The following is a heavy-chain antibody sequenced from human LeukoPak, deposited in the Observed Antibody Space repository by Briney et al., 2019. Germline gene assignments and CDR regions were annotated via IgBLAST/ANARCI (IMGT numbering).Heavy chain of an antibody. CDR3: AKKVFSGWYGAFDI. CDR1: GFTFSNYD. Sequence: GGSLRLSCAGSGFTFSNYDMHWVRQAPDKGLEWVAVIAMDGSNKYYADSVKGRFTISRDNSKNTLYLQMNSLRAEDTAVYYCAKKVFSGWYGAFDIWGQGTMVTVSS. J-gene: IGHJ3*02. CDR2: IAMDGSNK. V-gene: IGHV3-30*18. D-gene: IGHD6-19*01.